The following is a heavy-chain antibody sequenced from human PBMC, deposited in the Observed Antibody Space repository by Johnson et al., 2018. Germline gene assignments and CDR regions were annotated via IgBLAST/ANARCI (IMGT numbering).Heavy chain of an antibody. CDR2: IYNGDRT. CDR3: ARDNVAGHYYYMDV. V-gene: IGHV3-66*02. CDR1: GFTVSTSY. J-gene: IGHJ6*03. D-gene: IGHD6-19*01. Sequence: EVQLLESGGGLVQXGGSXRLXCAASGFTVSTSYMSWVRQAPGKGLAWVSVIYNGDRTSYAYSVKGRFTISRDNSNHTLYLQMNSMRDEDTAVYYCARDNVAGHYYYMDVWGKGNTVTVSS.